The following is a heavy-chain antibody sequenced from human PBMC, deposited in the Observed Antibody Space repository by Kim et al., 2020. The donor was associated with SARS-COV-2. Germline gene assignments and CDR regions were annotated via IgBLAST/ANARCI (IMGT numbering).Heavy chain of an antibody. CDR3: ARGSGSYGFDS. D-gene: IGHD1-26*01. V-gene: IGHV3-74*01. Sequence: AASVKGRFTISRDNAKSTLDLQMNSRRPEDTAVYYCARGSGSYGFDSWGQGVLVTVSS. J-gene: IGHJ4*02.